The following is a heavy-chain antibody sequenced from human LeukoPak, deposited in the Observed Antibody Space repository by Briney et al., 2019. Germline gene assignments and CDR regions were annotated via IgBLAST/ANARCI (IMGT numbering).Heavy chain of an antibody. CDR1: GYTFTSYY. D-gene: IGHD5-18*01. J-gene: IGHJ4*02. CDR2: INPNSGGT. V-gene: IGHV1-2*02. CDR3: AREGHSYGYTQGTPHSDY. Sequence: GASVKVSCKASGYTFTSYYMYWGRQAPGQGLEWMGWINPNSGGTNYAQKFQGRVTMTRDTSISTAYMELSRLRSDDTAVYYCAREGHSYGYTQGTPHSDYWGQGTLVTVSP.